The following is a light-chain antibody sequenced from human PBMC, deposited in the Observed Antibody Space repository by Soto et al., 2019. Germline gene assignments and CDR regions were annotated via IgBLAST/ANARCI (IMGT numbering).Light chain of an antibody. CDR2: GAS. V-gene: IGKV1-9*01. CDR3: QQFNIYLAYT. Sequence: DIQLTQSPSFLSASVGDRVTITCRASQGISSYLAWYQQKPGKAPKLLLYGASTLQSGVPSRFSGSGSGTEFTLTISSLQPEDFATYYCQQFNIYLAYTFGQGTKLEIK. CDR1: QGISSY. J-gene: IGKJ2*01.